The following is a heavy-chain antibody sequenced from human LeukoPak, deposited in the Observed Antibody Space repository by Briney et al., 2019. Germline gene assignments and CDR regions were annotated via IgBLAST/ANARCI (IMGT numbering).Heavy chain of an antibody. CDR1: GFTFDDYG. J-gene: IGHJ3*02. Sequence: GGSLRLSCAASGFTFDDYGMSWVRQAPGKGLEWVSGINWNGDSISYADSVSGRFTISRDNAKNYLYLQMNSLRAEDTALYSCARRRSSTTGDAFDIWGQGTMVTVSS. CDR3: ARRRSSTTGDAFDI. D-gene: IGHD2-2*01. CDR2: INWNGDSI. V-gene: IGHV3-20*04.